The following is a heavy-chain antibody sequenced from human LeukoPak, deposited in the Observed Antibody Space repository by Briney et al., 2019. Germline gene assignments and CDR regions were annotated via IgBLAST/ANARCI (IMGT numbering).Heavy chain of an antibody. CDR2: INNNGRST. Sequence: PGGSLRLSCAASGFTVSNYGMTWLRQAPGKGLEWVSTINNNGRSTHYADSVEGRFTISRDNSKNTLYLQMNNLRAEDTAVYYCAIYRSNAFDIWGQGTWVTVSS. CDR1: GFTVSNYG. J-gene: IGHJ3*02. CDR3: AIYRSNAFDI. V-gene: IGHV3-23*01. D-gene: IGHD3-3*02.